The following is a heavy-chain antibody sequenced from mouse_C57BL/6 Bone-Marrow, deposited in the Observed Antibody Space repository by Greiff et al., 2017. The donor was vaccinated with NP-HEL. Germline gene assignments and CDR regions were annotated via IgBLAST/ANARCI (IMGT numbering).Heavy chain of an antibody. CDR2: INPNNGGT. CDR3: ARYDYDPHWYFDV. CDR1: GYTFTDYN. Sequence: VQLQQSGPELVKPGASVKIPCKASGYTFTDYNMDWVKQSHGKSLEWIGDINPNNGGTIYNQKFKGKATLTVDKSSSTAYMELRSLTSEDTAVYYCARYDYDPHWYFDVWGTGTTVTVSS. J-gene: IGHJ1*03. D-gene: IGHD2-4*01. V-gene: IGHV1-18*01.